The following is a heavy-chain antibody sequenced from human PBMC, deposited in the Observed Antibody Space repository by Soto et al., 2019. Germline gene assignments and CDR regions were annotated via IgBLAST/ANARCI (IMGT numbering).Heavy chain of an antibody. J-gene: IGHJ3*02. CDR2: IYSGGST. Sequence: VQLVETGGGLVQPGGSLRLSCAASGFTVSSNYMSWVRQAPGKRLEWVSVIYSGGSTYYADSVKGRFTISRHNSKNTLYLQMNSLRAEDTAVYFCARDLGYCSGGSCYGAFDIWGQGTMVTVSS. D-gene: IGHD2-15*01. V-gene: IGHV3-53*04. CDR3: ARDLGYCSGGSCYGAFDI. CDR1: GFTVSSNY.